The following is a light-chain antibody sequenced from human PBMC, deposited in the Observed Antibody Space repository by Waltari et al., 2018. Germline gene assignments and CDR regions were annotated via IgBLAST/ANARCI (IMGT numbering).Light chain of an antibody. Sequence: EIVLTQSPATLSLSPGERATLSCRASQSVSSYLAWYQQKPGQAPRLLIYDASNRASGIPARFSGSGSGTDFTLTISSLEPEDFAVYYCQQCGDWPITFGPGTKVDSK. V-gene: IGKV3-11*01. J-gene: IGKJ3*01. CDR3: QQCGDWPIT. CDR1: QSVSSY. CDR2: DAS.